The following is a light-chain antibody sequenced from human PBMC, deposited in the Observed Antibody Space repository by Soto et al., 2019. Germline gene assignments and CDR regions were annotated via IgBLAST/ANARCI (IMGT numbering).Light chain of an antibody. CDR3: QQYENWPKT. CDR1: QSVSSSY. Sequence: EIVLTQSPGTLSLSPGERATLSCRASQSVSSSYLAWYQQKPGQAPRLLIYGASSRATGIPDRFSGSGSGTDFTLTISRLEPEDFAVYYCQQYENWPKTFGQGSK. CDR2: GAS. V-gene: IGKV3-20*01. J-gene: IGKJ1*01.